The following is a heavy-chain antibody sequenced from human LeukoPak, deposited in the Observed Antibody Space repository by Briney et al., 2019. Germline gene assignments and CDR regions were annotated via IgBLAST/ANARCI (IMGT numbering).Heavy chain of an antibody. J-gene: IGHJ4*02. V-gene: IGHV4-61*02. CDR1: GGSISSGSYY. CDR3: ARSGVSFDWLPETNFDY. Sequence: SETLSLTCTVSGGSISSGSYYWSWIRQPAGKGLEWIGRIYTSGSTNYNPSLKSRVTISVDTSKNQFSLKLSSVTAADTAVYYCARSGVSFDWLPETNFDYWGQGTLVTVSS. CDR2: IYTSGST. D-gene: IGHD3-9*01.